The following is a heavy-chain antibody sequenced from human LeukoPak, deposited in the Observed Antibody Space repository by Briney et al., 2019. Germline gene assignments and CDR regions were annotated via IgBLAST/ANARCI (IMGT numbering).Heavy chain of an antibody. D-gene: IGHD4-17*01. CDR3: AKDIARRDDYGDYYYFDY. Sequence: GGSLRLSCAASGFTFDDYAMHWVRQAPGKGLEWVSGISWNSGSIGYADSVKGRFTISRDNAKNSLYLQMNSLRAEDTALYYCAKDIARRDDYGDYYYFDYWGRGTLVTVSS. CDR1: GFTFDDYA. J-gene: IGHJ4*02. V-gene: IGHV3-9*01. CDR2: ISWNSGSI.